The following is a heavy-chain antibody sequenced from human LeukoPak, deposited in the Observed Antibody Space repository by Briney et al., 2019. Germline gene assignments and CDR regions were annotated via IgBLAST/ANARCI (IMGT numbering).Heavy chain of an antibody. D-gene: IGHD3-10*01. J-gene: IGHJ4*02. CDR1: GGSFSGYY. Sequence: PSETLSLTCAVYGGSFSGYYWSWIRQPPGKGLEWIGEINHSGSTNYNPSLKSRVTMSVDTSKDQFSLKLSSVTAADTAVYYCARDPIYYGSGSTVWGQGTLVTVSS. V-gene: IGHV4-34*01. CDR2: INHSGST. CDR3: ARDPIYYGSGSTV.